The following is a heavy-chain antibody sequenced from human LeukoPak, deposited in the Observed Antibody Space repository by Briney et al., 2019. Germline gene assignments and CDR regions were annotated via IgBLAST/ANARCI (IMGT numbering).Heavy chain of an antibody. D-gene: IGHD1-26*01. V-gene: IGHV3-48*01. J-gene: IGHJ6*03. CDR1: GFTFSSYS. Sequence: GGSLRLSCAASGFTFSSYSMNWVRQAPGKGLEWVSYITSSSGTIYYADSVKGRFTISRDNAKNSLYLQMNSLRAEDTAVYYCARGGDILGRDYYMDVWGKGTTVTVSS. CDR2: ITSSSGTI. CDR3: ARGGDILGRDYYMDV.